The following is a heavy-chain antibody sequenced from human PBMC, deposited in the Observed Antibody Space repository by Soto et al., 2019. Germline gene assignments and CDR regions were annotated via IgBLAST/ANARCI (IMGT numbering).Heavy chain of an antibody. Sequence: QVQLVQSGAEVKKPGSSVKVSCKASGGTFSSYAISWVRQAPGQGLEWMGGTIPIYGTANYAQKFQGRVTXTXXDSTNTAYMELSSLGSEDTAVYYCASTYYDDIWGSYRSIDYWGQGTLVTVSS. V-gene: IGHV1-69*05. CDR2: TIPIYGTA. J-gene: IGHJ4*02. CDR1: GGTFSSYA. D-gene: IGHD3-16*02. CDR3: ASTYYDDIWGSYRSIDY.